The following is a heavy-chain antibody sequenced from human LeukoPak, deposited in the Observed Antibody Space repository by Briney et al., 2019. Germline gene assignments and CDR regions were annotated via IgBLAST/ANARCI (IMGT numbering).Heavy chain of an antibody. CDR2: IHYTGST. J-gene: IGHJ4*02. D-gene: IGHD2-21*02. V-gene: IGHV4-59*08. Sequence: PSETLSLTCTVSGGSISSYYWSWIRQPPGRGLEWIGLIHYTGSTNYSPSLKSRVFMSVDTSKNHFSLKLSSVAATDTAIYYCARHLRLKGEFDSWGQGALVTVSS. CDR1: GGSISSYY. CDR3: ARHLRLKGEFDS.